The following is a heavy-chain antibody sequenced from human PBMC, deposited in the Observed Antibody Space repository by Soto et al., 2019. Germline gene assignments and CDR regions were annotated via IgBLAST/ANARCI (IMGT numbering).Heavy chain of an antibody. CDR1: GFTFSSYG. CDR2: IWYDGSNK. V-gene: IGHV3-33*06. D-gene: IGHD3-3*02. Sequence: QVQLVESGGGVVQPGRSLRLSCAASGFTFSSYGMHWVRQAPGKGLEWVAGIWYDGSNKYYADSVKGRFTISRDNSKNTLYLQMNSLRVEDTAVYYCAKDSISFTRIYDTFALWGKGTRVSVSS. J-gene: IGHJ6*04. CDR3: AKDSISFTRIYDTFAL.